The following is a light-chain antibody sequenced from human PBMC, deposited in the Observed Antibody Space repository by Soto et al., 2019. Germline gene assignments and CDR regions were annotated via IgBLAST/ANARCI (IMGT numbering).Light chain of an antibody. Sequence: QSVLTQPPSASGSPGQSVTISCTGTSFDVGGYNYVSWYQQHPGKAPQVLVYEVSKRPSGVPDRFSGSKSGNTASLTVSGLQAEDEADYYCSAYAGSPYLYVFGSGTKVTVL. V-gene: IGLV2-8*01. CDR1: SFDVGGYNY. CDR2: EVS. CDR3: SAYAGSPYLYV. J-gene: IGLJ1*01.